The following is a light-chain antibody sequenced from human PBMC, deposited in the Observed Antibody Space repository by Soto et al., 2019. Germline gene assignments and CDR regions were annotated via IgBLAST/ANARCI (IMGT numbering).Light chain of an antibody. Sequence: QSVLTQPASVSGSPGGSITISCTGTSSDVGGYNYVSWYQQHPGKAPKLMIYDVSNRPSGVSNRFSGSKSGNTASLTISGLQAEDEADYYCSSYTSSSFYVFGTGTKVTVL. CDR1: SSDVGGYNY. CDR2: DVS. CDR3: SSYTSSSFYV. J-gene: IGLJ1*01. V-gene: IGLV2-14*01.